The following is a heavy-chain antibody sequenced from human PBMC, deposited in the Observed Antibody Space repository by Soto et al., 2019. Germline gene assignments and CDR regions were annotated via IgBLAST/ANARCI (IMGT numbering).Heavy chain of an antibody. V-gene: IGHV3-30*18. D-gene: IGHD6-13*01. Sequence: GGSLRLSCAASGFTFSSYGMHWVRQAPGKGLEWVAVISYDGSNKYYADSVKGRFTISRDNSKNTLYLQMNSLRAEDTAVYYCAKGAANYYYYGMDVWGQGTTVTVSS. J-gene: IGHJ6*02. CDR2: ISYDGSNK. CDR1: GFTFSSYG. CDR3: AKGAANYYYYGMDV.